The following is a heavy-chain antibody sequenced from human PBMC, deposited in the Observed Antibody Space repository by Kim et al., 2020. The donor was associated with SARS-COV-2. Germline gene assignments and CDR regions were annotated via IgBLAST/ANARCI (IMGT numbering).Heavy chain of an antibody. J-gene: IGHJ3*02. Sequence: GGSLRLSCAASGFTFSSYAMSWVRQAPGKGLEWVSAISGSGGSTYYADSGKGRFTISRDKSKNTLYLQMNSLRAEDTAVYYCAKDRSGYDEHDAFDIWGQETMVTVSS. V-gene: IGHV3-23*01. CDR3: AKDRSGYDEHDAFDI. D-gene: IGHD3-3*01. CDR1: GFTFSSYA. CDR2: ISGSGGST.